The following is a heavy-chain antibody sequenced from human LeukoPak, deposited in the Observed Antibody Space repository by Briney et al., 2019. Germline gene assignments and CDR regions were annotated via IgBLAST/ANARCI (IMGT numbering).Heavy chain of an antibody. J-gene: IGHJ4*02. V-gene: IGHV3-23*01. CDR1: GFTFATYT. Sequence: PGGSLRLSCAASGFTFATYTMGWVRQAPGQGLEWVSDISGSGGSTYYADSVRGRFTISRDNSRNTLFLQMNSLRVEATAIYHCAKAGAGGSSYDYWGQGNLVTVSS. CDR2: ISGSGGST. D-gene: IGHD3-16*01. CDR3: AKAGAGGSSYDY.